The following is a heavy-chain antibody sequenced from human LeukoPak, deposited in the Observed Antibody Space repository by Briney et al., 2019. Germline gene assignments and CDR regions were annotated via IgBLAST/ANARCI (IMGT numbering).Heavy chain of an antibody. V-gene: IGHV3-23*01. Sequence: GGSLRLSCAASGFTFSSYAMSWVRQAPGKGLEWVSAISGSGGSTYYADSVKGRFTISRDNFKNTLYLQMNSLRAEDTAVYYCTKDRSYGYYFDYWGQGTLVTVSS. CDR3: TKDRSYGYYFDY. D-gene: IGHD5-18*01. J-gene: IGHJ4*02. CDR1: GFTFSSYA. CDR2: ISGSGGST.